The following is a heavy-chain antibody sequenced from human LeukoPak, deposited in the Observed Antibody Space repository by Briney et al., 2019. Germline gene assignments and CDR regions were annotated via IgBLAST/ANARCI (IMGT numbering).Heavy chain of an antibody. J-gene: IGHJ4*02. CDR2: IGRSGTSM. CDR3: ARLISNNDGFDF. V-gene: IGHV3-21*01. CDR1: GFTFSNYT. Sequence: GGPLRPPCAAPGFTFSNYTINGAGRPPGRGLDGVSSIGRSGTSMYNADSVKGRFTISRDNAKTSLYLQMNSLRAEDTAVYYCARLISNNDGFDFWGQGTLVTVSS. D-gene: IGHD1/OR15-1a*01.